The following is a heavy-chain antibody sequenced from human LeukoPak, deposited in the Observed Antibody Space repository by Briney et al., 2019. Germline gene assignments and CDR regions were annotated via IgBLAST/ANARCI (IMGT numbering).Heavy chain of an antibody. CDR3: ARSIYSGSYPIDY. CDR1: GGSISSSSYY. J-gene: IGHJ4*02. V-gene: IGHV4-39*07. Sequence: SETLSLTCTVSGGSISSSSYYWGWIRQPPGKGLEWIGSIYYSGSTYYNPSFKSRVTISVDTSKNQFSLKLSSVTAADTAVYYCARSIYSGSYPIDYWGQGTLVTVSS. D-gene: IGHD1-26*01. CDR2: IYYSGST.